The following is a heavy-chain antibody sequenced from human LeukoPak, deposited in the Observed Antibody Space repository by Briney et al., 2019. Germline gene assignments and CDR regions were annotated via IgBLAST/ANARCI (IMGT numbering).Heavy chain of an antibody. D-gene: IGHD3-10*01. CDR3: ARRYYYNLGSFPFDF. J-gene: IGHJ4*02. CDR1: GGPFSGYF. V-gene: IGHV4-34*01. Sequence: KPSETLSLTCAVSGGPFSGYFWSWIRQSSGKGLEWIGEIHNSGTTNYNPSLNSRVTISEDTSKNQFYLNLSSVTAADTAVYYCARRYYYNLGSFPFDFWGQGTLVPVSS. CDR2: IHNSGTT.